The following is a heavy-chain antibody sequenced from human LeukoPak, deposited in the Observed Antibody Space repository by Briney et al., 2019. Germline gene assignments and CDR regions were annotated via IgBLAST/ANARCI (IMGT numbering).Heavy chain of an antibody. CDR1: GFTFSSYA. CDR3: ARSSKRDGYYFDY. CDR2: ISYDGGNK. J-gene: IGHJ4*02. Sequence: GGSLRLSCAASGFTFSSYAMHWVRQAPGKGLEWVAVISYDGGNKYYADSVKGRFTISRDNSKNTLYLQMNSLRAEDTAVYYCARSSKRDGYYFDYWGQGTLVTVSS. V-gene: IGHV3-30-3*01. D-gene: IGHD6-6*01.